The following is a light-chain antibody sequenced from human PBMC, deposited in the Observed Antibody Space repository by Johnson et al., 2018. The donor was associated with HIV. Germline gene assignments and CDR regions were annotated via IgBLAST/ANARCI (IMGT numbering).Light chain of an antibody. CDR3: GTWDTSLSARGV. V-gene: IGLV1-51*02. Sequence: LTQPPSVSAAPGQKVTISCSGSSSNIGNNYVSWYQQLPGTAPKLLIYENNKRPSGIPDRFSGSKSGTSATLGITGLQTGDEADYYCGTWDTSLSARGVFGTGTKVTVL. CDR1: SSNIGNNY. CDR2: ENN. J-gene: IGLJ1*01.